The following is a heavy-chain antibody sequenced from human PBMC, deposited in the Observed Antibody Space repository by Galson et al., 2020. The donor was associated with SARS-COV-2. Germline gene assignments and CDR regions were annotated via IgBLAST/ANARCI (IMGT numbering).Heavy chain of an antibody. CDR3: AKDRGLYYFDY. J-gene: IGHJ4*02. CDR1: GFTFSSYA. V-gene: IGHV3-30-3*01. Sequence: GESLKISCAASGFTFSSYAMHWVRQAPGKGLEWVAVISYDGSNKYYADSVKGRFTISRDNSKNTLYLQMNSLRAEDTAVYYCAKDRGLYYFDYWGQGTLVTVSS. CDR2: ISYDGSNK.